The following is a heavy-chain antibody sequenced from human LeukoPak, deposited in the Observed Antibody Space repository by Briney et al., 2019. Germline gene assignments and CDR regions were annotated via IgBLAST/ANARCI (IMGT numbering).Heavy chain of an antibody. J-gene: IGHJ4*02. CDR1: GYTFTNFY. D-gene: IGHD1-7*01. Sequence: ASVKVSCKASGYTFTNFYIHWVRQAPGQGLEWMGWINPNSGGTNYAQKFQGRVTMTRDTSISTAYMELSRLRSDDTAVYYCAREMWNWNYGSSVPGADYWGQGTLVTVSS. CDR2: INPNSGGT. CDR3: AREMWNWNYGSSVPGADY. V-gene: IGHV1-2*02.